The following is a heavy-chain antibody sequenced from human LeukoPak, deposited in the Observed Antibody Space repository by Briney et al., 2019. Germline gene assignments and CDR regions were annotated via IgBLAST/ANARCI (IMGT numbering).Heavy chain of an antibody. D-gene: IGHD6-13*01. CDR3: ARGPGYSSNSVLQH. Sequence: SETLSLTCAVYGGSFSGYYWSWIRQPPGKGLELIGEINHSGSTNYNPSLKSRVTISVDTSKNQFSLKLSSVTAADTAVYYCARGPGYSSNSVLQHWGQGTLVTVSS. CDR1: GGSFSGYY. CDR2: INHSGST. V-gene: IGHV4-34*01. J-gene: IGHJ1*01.